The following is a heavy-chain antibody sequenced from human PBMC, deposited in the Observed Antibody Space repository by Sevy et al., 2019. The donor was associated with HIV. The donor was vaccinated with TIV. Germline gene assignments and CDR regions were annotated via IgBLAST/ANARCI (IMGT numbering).Heavy chain of an antibody. CDR1: GFSFSEHT. CDR2: ITRTSRYI. D-gene: IGHD2-2*01. V-gene: IGHV3-21*01. J-gene: IGHJ3*02. CDR3: AREPNSSSMYDAFDI. Sequence: GGSLTLSCAASGFSFSEHTMNWVRHAPGKGLEWVSSITRTSRYIYYADSMKGRTSISRDNAKNSLYLQMNSLGAEDTAVYYCAREPNSSSMYDAFDIWGQGTMVTVSS.